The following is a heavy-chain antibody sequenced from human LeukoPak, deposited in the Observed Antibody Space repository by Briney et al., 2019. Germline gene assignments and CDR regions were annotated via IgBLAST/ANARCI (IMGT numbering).Heavy chain of an antibody. J-gene: IGHJ4*02. CDR3: ARHSSSWSVLDY. CDR1: GGSISSYY. V-gene: IGHV4-59*08. CDR2: IYYSGST. Sequence: SETLSLTCTVSGGSISSYYWSWIRQPPGKRLEWIGYIYYSGSTNYNPSLKSRVTISVDTSKNQFSLKLSSVTAADTAVYYCARHSSSWSVLDYWGQGTLVTVSS. D-gene: IGHD6-13*01.